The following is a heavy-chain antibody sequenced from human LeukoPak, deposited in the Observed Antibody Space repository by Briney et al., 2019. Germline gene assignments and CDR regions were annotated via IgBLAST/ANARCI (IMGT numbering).Heavy chain of an antibody. D-gene: IGHD2-2*01. CDR1: SGTISSGGYS. J-gene: IGHJ4*02. Sequence: SQTLSFTCTVSSGTISSGGYSWRWIRQHPGKSLEWIGYIYYSGSTYYNPYLKSRVTISVDTSKNQFSLRLTSMTAADTAVYYCARHTPFQGALRWYFDYWGQGTLVTVSS. CDR2: IYYSGST. CDR3: ARHTPFQGALRWYFDY. V-gene: IGHV4-31*03.